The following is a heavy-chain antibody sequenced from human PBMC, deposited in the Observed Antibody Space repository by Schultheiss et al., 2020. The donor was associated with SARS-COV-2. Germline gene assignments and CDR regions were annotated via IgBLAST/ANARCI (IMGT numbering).Heavy chain of an antibody. V-gene: IGHV3-30*04. D-gene: IGHD2-15*01. CDR1: GFTFSSYA. J-gene: IGHJ4*02. CDR3: AREGYSSGRCGIFDK. CDR2: ISYDGSNK. Sequence: GGSLRLSCAASGFTFSSYAMHWVRQAPGKGLEWVAVISYDGSNKYYADSVKGRFTISRDNSRNTVDLQMNSLRAEDTAVYHCAREGYSSGRCGIFDKWGQGTLVTVSS.